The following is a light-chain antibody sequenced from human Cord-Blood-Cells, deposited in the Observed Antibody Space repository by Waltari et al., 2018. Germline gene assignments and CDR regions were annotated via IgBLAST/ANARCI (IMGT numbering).Light chain of an antibody. J-gene: IGLJ2*01. CDR2: RNN. CDR1: SSNLGSNY. V-gene: IGLV1-47*01. CDR3: AAWDDSLSGVV. Sequence: QSVLTQPPSASGTPGQRVTISCSGSSSNLGSNYVYWYQQLPGTAPKLLIHRNNQRPSGVPDRFSGSKSGTSASLAISGLRSEDEADYYCAAWDDSLSGVVFGGGTKLTVL.